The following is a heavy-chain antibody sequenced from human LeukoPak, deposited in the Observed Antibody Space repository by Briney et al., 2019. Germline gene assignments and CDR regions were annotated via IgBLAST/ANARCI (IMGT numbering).Heavy chain of an antibody. CDR3: AKRGQYSSSWYLVDY. CDR2: ISGSGGST. J-gene: IGHJ4*02. D-gene: IGHD6-13*01. Sequence: GGSLRLSCAASGFTVSSNYMSWVRQAPGKGLEWVSVISGSGGSTYYADSVKGRFTISRDNSKNTLYLQMNSLRAEDTAVYYCAKRGQYSSSWYLVDYWGQGTLVTVSS. V-gene: IGHV3-23*01. CDR1: GFTVSSNY.